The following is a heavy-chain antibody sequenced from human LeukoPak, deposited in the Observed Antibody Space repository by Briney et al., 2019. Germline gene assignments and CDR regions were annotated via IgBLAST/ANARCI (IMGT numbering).Heavy chain of an antibody. CDR3: AKERCTNAVCYFGSGMDV. CDR1: GFTFSSSA. D-gene: IGHD2-8*01. J-gene: IGHJ6*02. CDR2: ISGSGGST. V-gene: IGHV3-23*01. Sequence: GGSLRLSCAASGFTFSSSAMSWVRQAPGKGLEWVAGISGSGGSTYYADSVKGRFTISRDNSKNTLYLQMNSLGAEDTAVYYCAKERCTNAVCYFGSGMDVWGQGTTVTVSS.